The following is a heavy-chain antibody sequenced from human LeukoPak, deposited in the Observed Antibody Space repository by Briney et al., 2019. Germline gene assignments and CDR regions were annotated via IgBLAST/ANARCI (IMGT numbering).Heavy chain of an antibody. D-gene: IGHD6-19*01. CDR2: FDPEDGET. Sequence: ASVKVSCKVSGYTLTELSMHWVRPAPGKGLEWMGGFDPEDGETIYAQKFQGRVTMTEDTSTDTAYMELSSLRSEDTAVYYCATGQWLVGTPFDYWGQGTLVTVSS. CDR3: ATGQWLVGTPFDY. J-gene: IGHJ4*02. CDR1: GYTLTELS. V-gene: IGHV1-24*01.